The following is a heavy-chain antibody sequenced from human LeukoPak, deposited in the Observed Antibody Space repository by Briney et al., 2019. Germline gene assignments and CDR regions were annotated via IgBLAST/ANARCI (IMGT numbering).Heavy chain of an antibody. CDR1: GFTVSSNY. Sequence: HPGGSLRLSCAASGFTVSSNYMSWVRQAPGKGLEWVSVIYSGGSTYCADSVKGRFTISRDNSKNTLYLQMNSLRAEDTAVYYCARDAVGATTYYYYYYMDVWGKGTTVTVSS. D-gene: IGHD1-26*01. CDR2: IYSGGST. CDR3: ARDAVGATTYYYYYYMDV. J-gene: IGHJ6*03. V-gene: IGHV3-53*01.